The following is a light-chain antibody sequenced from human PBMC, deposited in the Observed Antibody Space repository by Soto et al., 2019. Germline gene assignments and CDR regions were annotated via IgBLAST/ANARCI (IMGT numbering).Light chain of an antibody. Sequence: EVVMTKSPASLCVFRGGRGTLSCSSSQSVYNNLAWYQPKPGQAPRLLIYGAFTRATGIPARFSGSESGTEFTLTISSLQSEELAVYYGQQYKNWHPGTCGPGT. CDR1: QSVYNN. CDR2: GAF. J-gene: IGKJ3*01. CDR3: QQYKNWHPGT. V-gene: IGKV3-15*01.